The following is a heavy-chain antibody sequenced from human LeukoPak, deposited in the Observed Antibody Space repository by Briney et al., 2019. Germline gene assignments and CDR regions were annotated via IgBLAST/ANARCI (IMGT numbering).Heavy chain of an antibody. D-gene: IGHD6-6*01. CDR3: ARDGSSIAARRPFDY. V-gene: IGHV1-69*13. CDR1: GGTFSSYA. CDR2: IIPIFGTA. Sequence: SVKVSCKASGGTFSSYAISWVRQAPGQGLEWMGGIIPIFGTANYAQTFQGRVTITADESTSTAYMELSSLRSEDTAVYYCARDGSSIAARRPFDYWGQGTLVTVSS. J-gene: IGHJ4*02.